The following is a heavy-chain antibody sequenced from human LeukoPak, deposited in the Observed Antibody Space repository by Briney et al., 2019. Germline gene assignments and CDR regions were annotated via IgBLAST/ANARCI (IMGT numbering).Heavy chain of an antibody. CDR1: GYTFTSYY. CDR2: INPSGGST. V-gene: IGHV1-46*01. CDR3: ARERNPSSYYYGSGSYSLDY. J-gene: IGHJ4*02. D-gene: IGHD3-10*01. Sequence: ASVKVSCKASGYTFTSYYMHWVRQAPGQGVEWMGIINPSGGSTSYAQKFQGRVTMTRDTSISTAYMELSRLRSDDTAVYYCARERNPSSYYYGSGSYSLDYWGQGTLVTVSS.